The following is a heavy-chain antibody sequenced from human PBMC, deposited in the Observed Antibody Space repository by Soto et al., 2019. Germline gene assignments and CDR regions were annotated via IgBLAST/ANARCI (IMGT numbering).Heavy chain of an antibody. J-gene: IGHJ6*02. D-gene: IGHD1-1*01. V-gene: IGHV1-8*01. Sequence: QVQLVQSGAEVKKPGASVKVSCKASGYTFTSYDINWVRQATGQGLEWMGWMNPNSGNTGYAQKXXGXLPMTRNTSISTSSMELSSLRSADTAVYYCARERTGTTSMDVWGQGTTVTVSS. CDR3: ARERTGTTSMDV. CDR1: GYTFTSYD. CDR2: MNPNSGNT.